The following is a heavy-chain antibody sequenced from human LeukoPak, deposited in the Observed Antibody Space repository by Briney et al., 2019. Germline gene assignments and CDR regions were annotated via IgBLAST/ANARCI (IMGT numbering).Heavy chain of an antibody. Sequence: TSETLSLTCAVSGGSISSGGYSWSWIRQPPGKGLEWIGYIYHSGSTYYNPSLKSRVTISVDRSKNQFSLKLSSVTAADTAVYYCAKDMIAVAEYYFDYWGQGTLVTVSS. CDR2: IYHSGST. CDR1: GGSISSGGYS. J-gene: IGHJ4*02. CDR3: AKDMIAVAEYYFDY. D-gene: IGHD6-19*01. V-gene: IGHV4-30-2*01.